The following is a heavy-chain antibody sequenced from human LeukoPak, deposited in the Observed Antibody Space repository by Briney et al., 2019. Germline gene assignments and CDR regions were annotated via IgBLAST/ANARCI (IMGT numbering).Heavy chain of an antibody. Sequence: GGSLRLSCAASGFTFSDYYISWIRQAPGKGLEWVSDISPSGDIISYADFVKGRFIISRDYAKESLHLQMNSLRVEDSTVYYCARETVAGTFDYWGQGTQVTVSS. V-gene: IGHV3-11*01. CDR1: GFTFSDYY. CDR2: ISPSGDII. J-gene: IGHJ4*02. D-gene: IGHD6-19*01. CDR3: ARETVAGTFDY.